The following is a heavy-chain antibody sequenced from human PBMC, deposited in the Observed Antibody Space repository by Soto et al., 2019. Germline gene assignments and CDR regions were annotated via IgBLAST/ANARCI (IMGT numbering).Heavy chain of an antibody. CDR3: VREKYDTRDH. J-gene: IGHJ5*02. Sequence: EVQLVESGGGLVKPGESLRLACVTSGFSMSDYRLNWVRQAPGKGLEWVSLIQGDTGHTFYADSVRGRFIISRDDAKSSVYLQMNALRVEDTAVSYCVREKYDTRDHWGQGTLVTVSS. CDR2: IQGDTGHT. D-gene: IGHD3-16*01. CDR1: GFSMSDYR. V-gene: IGHV3-21*01.